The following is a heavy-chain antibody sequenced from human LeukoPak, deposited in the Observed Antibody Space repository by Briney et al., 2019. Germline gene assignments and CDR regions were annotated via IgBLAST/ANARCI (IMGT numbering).Heavy chain of an antibody. J-gene: IGHJ6*02. Sequence: GGSLRLSCAASGFTFSSYGMHWVRQAPGKGLDWVAVISYDGSNKYYADSVKGRFTISRDNSKNTLYLQMNSLRAEDTAVYYCARDVSTVYYYGMDVWGQGTTVTVSS. CDR3: ARDVSTVYYYGMDV. CDR2: ISYDGSNK. CDR1: GFTFSSYG. V-gene: IGHV3-30*03. D-gene: IGHD4-11*01.